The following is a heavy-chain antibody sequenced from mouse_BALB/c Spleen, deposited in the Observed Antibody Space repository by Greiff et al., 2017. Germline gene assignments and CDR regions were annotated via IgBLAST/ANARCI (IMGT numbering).Heavy chain of an antibody. V-gene: IGHV5-9-3*01. J-gene: IGHJ2*01. Sequence: EVQGVESGGGLVKPGGSLKLSCAASGFTFSSYAMSWVRQTPEKRLEWVATISSGGSYTYYPDSVKGRFTISRDNAKNTLYLQMSSLRSEDTAMYYCAAYYRYDDYWGQGTTLTVSS. CDR3: AAYYRYDDY. CDR2: ISSGGSYT. D-gene: IGHD2-14*01. CDR1: GFTFSSYA.